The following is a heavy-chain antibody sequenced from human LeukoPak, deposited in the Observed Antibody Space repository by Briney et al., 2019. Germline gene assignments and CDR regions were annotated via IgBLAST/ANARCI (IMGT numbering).Heavy chain of an antibody. J-gene: IGHJ4*02. CDR3: ARVTEDYFDY. D-gene: IGHD3-16*01. CDR2: IYTSGST. Sequence: PSETLSLTCTVPGGSISGYYWGWIRQPAGKGLEWIGRIYTSGSTNYNPSLKSRVPISVDKSKNQFSLKLSSVTAADSAVYYCARVTEDYFDYWGQGTLVTVSS. CDR1: GGSISGYY. V-gene: IGHV4-4*07.